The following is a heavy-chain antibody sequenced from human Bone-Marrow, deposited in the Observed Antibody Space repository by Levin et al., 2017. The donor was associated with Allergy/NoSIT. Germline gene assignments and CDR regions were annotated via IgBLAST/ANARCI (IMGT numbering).Heavy chain of an antibody. CDR3: ARGRASAFDI. CDR1: GDRLFTNGVA. V-gene: IGHV6-1*01. Sequence: SQTLSLTCAISGDRLFTNGVAWNWVRQSPSRGLEWLGRTHYRSRWHYDYTESVKGRISINPDTPKNQFSLQLNSVTPEDTAVYYCARGRASAFDIWGQGTTVTVSS. CDR2: THYRSRWHY. J-gene: IGHJ3*02. D-gene: IGHD5-12*01.